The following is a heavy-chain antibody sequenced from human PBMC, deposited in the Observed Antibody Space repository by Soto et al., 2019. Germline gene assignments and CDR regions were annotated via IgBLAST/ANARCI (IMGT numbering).Heavy chain of an antibody. CDR3: AKDPFGGTYYYYGMDV. CDR1: GFTFSSYG. J-gene: IGHJ6*02. D-gene: IGHD1-26*01. Sequence: QVQLVESGGGVVQPGRSLRLSCAASGFTFSSYGMHWVRQAPGKGREWVAVISYDGSNKYYADSVKGRFTISRDNSKNTLYLQMNSLRAEDTAVYYCAKDPFGGTYYYYGMDVWGQGTTVTVSS. CDR2: ISYDGSNK. V-gene: IGHV3-30*18.